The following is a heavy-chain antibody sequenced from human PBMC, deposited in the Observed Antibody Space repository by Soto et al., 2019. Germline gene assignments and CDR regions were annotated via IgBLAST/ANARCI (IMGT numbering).Heavy chain of an antibody. CDR1: GFSLSGHG. CDR2: VTYDDTER. J-gene: IGHJ4*02. Sequence: QVQLVASGGGVVQPGRSLSLSCAASGFSLSGHGLHWVRQAPGGGLEWVAVVTYDDTERHYPDSVKGRFTITRDTSKNAVYLQMNSLRVEDTDMYYCAREKNSGYYRTVDYWGQGTLVIVSS. CDR3: AREKNSGYYRTVDY. V-gene: IGHV3-30*03. D-gene: IGHD3-10*01.